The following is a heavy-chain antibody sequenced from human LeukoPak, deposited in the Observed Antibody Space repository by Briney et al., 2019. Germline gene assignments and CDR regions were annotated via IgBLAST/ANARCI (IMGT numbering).Heavy chain of an antibody. CDR1: GGSISSSSYY. CDR2: IYHSGST. D-gene: IGHD6-13*01. CDR3: ASRSIAAAGGVDY. V-gene: IGHV4-39*07. Sequence: SETLSLTCTVSGGSISSSSYYWGWIRQPPGKGLEWIGSIYHSGSTYYNPSLKSRVTISVDTSKNQFSLKLSSVTAADTAVYYCASRSIAAAGGVDYWGQGTLVTVSS. J-gene: IGHJ4*02.